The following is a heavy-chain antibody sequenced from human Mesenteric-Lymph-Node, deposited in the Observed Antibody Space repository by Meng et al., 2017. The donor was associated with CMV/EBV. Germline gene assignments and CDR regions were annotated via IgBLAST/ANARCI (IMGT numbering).Heavy chain of an antibody. CDR3: ARGLWVQPGDY. V-gene: IGHV3-23*01. CDR1: GFTFSSYA. D-gene: IGHD2-21*01. CDR2: ISGSGGST. Sequence: GGSLRLSCAASGFTFSSYAMSWVRQAPGKGLEWVSAISGSGGSTYYADSVKGRFTISRDNAKNSLYLQMNSLRAEDTAVYYCARGLWVQPGDYWGQGTLVTVSS. J-gene: IGHJ4*02.